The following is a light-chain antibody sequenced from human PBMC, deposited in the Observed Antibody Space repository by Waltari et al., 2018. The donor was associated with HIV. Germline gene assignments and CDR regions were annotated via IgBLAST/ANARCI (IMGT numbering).Light chain of an antibody. CDR1: SSNLGSNY. CDR3: TAWDASLSVWV. V-gene: IGLV1-47*01. J-gene: IGLJ3*02. Sequence: QSVLTQPPSASGTPGQRVTMSCSGSSSNLGSNYVYWYRQLPGTAPKLLIYRNNQRPSGVPDRFSGSKSGTSASLAISGLRSEDEADYYCTAWDASLSVWVFGGGTKLTVL. CDR2: RNN.